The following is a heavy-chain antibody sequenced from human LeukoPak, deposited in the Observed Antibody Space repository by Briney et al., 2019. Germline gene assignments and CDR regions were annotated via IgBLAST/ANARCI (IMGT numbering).Heavy chain of an antibody. D-gene: IGHD2-15*01. J-gene: IGHJ4*02. CDR1: GFTFSNAW. CDR3: TTLVVVAATGGDY. Sequence: GGSLRLSCAASGFTFSNAWMSWVRQAPGKGLEWVGRIKSKTDGGTTDYAAPVKGRFTISRDDSKNTLYLQMNSLKTEDTAVYYCTTLVVVAATGGDYWGQGTLVTVSS. CDR2: IKSKTDGGTT. V-gene: IGHV3-15*01.